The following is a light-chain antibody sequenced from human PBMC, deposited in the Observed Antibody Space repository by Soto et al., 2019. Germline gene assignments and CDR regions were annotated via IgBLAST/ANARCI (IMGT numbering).Light chain of an antibody. Sequence: QPVLTQAPSGSGAPGQRVTISCTGSSSNIGAGYDVHWYQQLPGTAPKLLISGNSNRPSGVPDRFSGSKSGTSASLAITGLQAEDEADYYCQSYDSSLSGWVFGGGTKLTVL. V-gene: IGLV1-40*01. CDR3: QSYDSSLSGWV. J-gene: IGLJ3*02. CDR1: SSNIGAGYD. CDR2: GNS.